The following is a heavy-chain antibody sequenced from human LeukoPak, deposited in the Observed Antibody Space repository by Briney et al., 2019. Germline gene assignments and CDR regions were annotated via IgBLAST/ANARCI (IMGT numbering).Heavy chain of an antibody. Sequence: GRSLRLSCAASGFTFSSYAMHWVRQAPGKGLEWVAVISYDGSNKYYADSVKGRFTISRDNSKNTLYLQMNSLRTEDTAVYYCAREMGATTPWGQGTLVTVSS. J-gene: IGHJ5*02. CDR1: GFTFSSYA. CDR3: AREMGATTP. D-gene: IGHD1-14*01. CDR2: ISYDGSNK. V-gene: IGHV3-30-3*01.